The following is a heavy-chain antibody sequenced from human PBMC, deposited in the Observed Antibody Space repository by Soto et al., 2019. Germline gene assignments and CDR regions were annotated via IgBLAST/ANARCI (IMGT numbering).Heavy chain of an antibody. Sequence: QVQLVESGGGVVQPGRSLRLSCAASGFTFSSYGMHWVRQAPGKGLEWVAVISYDGSNKYYADSVKGRFTISRDNSKNTLYLQMNSLRAEDTAVYYCAKAALAAGLESYYYYGMDVW. CDR2: ISYDGSNK. CDR1: GFTFSSYG. V-gene: IGHV3-30*18. D-gene: IGHD6-13*01. J-gene: IGHJ6*01. CDR3: AKAALAAGLESYYYYGMDV.